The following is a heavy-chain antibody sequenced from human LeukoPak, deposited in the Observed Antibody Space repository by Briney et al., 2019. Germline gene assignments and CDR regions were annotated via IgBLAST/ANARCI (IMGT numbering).Heavy chain of an antibody. CDR3: ARWIHGVEY. CDR2: IYNTGNT. V-gene: IGHV4-31*02. D-gene: IGHD5-18*01. J-gene: IGHJ4*02. Sequence: SETLSLTCTVSGASISDGDYYWAWIRHHPGQDLEWIGYIYNTGNTYYNPSLKSRVSISIHMSENQFSLNLNSVTAADTAIYYCARWIHGVEYWGRGTLVTVSS. CDR1: GASISDGDYY.